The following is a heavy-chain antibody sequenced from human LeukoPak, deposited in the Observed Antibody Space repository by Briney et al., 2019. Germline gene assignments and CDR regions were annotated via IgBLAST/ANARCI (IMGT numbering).Heavy chain of an antibody. D-gene: IGHD2-2*01. J-gene: IGHJ4*02. V-gene: IGHV4-39*07. CDR3: ARGDIVVVPAAVFDY. Sequence: PSETLSLTCTVSGGFISSSSYYWGWIRQPPGKGLEWIGSIYYSGSTYYNPSLKSRVTISVDTSKNQFSLKLSSVTAADTAVYYCARGDIVVVPAAVFDYWGQGTLVTVSS. CDR1: GGFISSSSYY. CDR2: IYYSGST.